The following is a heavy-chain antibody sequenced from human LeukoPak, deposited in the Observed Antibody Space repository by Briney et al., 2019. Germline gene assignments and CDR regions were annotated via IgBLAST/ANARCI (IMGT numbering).Heavy chain of an antibody. J-gene: IGHJ4*02. D-gene: IGHD3-3*01. V-gene: IGHV3-23*01. CDR1: GLTFSSYA. CDR3: AKGKGRFLEWLTHFDY. Sequence: PGGSLRLSCAASGLTFSSYAMSWVRQAPGKGLEWVSAISGSGGGTYYADSVKGRFTISRDNSKNTLYLQMNSLRAEDTAVYYRAKGKGRFLEWLTHFDYWGQGTLVTVSS. CDR2: ISGSGGGT.